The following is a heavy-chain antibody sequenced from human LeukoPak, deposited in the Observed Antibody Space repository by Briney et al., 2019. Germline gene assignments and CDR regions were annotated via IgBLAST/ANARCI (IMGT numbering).Heavy chain of an antibody. Sequence: ASVKVSCKASGGTFSSYAISWVRQAPGQGLEWMGGIIPIFGTANYAQKFQGRVTMTRNTSISTAYMELSSLRSEDTAVYYCATPLIVEEAPWGQGTLVTVSS. CDR2: IIPIFGTA. CDR3: ATPLIVEEAP. CDR1: GGTFSSYA. D-gene: IGHD3-22*01. V-gene: IGHV1-69*05. J-gene: IGHJ4*02.